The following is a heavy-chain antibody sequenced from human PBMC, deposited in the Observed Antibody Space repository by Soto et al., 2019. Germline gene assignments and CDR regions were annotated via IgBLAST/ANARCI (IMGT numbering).Heavy chain of an antibody. J-gene: IGHJ6*02. Sequence: GGPLRLSCAASGFTFSSYAMSWVRQAPGKGLEWVSAISGGGGSTYYADSVKGRFTTSRDNSKNTLYLQMNSLRAEDTAVYFCAIAADIVVVPAGLGMDVWGQGTTVTVSS. D-gene: IGHD2-2*01. CDR1: GFTFSSYA. V-gene: IGHV3-23*01. CDR2: ISGGGGST. CDR3: AIAADIVVVPAGLGMDV.